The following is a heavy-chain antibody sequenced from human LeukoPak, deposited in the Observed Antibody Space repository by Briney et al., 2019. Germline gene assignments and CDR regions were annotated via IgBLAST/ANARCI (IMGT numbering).Heavy chain of an antibody. J-gene: IGHJ6*03. CDR3: ARGRYSNYYYYYCMDV. D-gene: IGHD4-11*01. CDR1: GGTFSSYA. CDR2: IIPILGMA. V-gene: IGHV1-69*04. Sequence: GASVKVSCKASGGTFSSYAISWVRQAPGQGLEWMGRIIPILGMANYAQKFQGRVTITADKSTSTAYMELSSLRSEDTAVYYCARGRYSNYYYYYCMDVWGKGTTVTVSS.